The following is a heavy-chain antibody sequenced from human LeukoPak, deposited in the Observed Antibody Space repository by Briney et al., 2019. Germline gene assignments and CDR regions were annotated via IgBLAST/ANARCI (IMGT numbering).Heavy chain of an antibody. Sequence: ASVKVSCKASGYTFTSYDINWVRQATGQGLEWMGWMNLNSGNTGYAQKFQGRVTMTRNTSISTAYMELSSLRSEDTAVYYCASEKATINAFDIWGQGTMVTVSS. D-gene: IGHD5-24*01. CDR2: MNLNSGNT. CDR3: ASEKATINAFDI. V-gene: IGHV1-8*01. CDR1: GYTFTSYD. J-gene: IGHJ3*02.